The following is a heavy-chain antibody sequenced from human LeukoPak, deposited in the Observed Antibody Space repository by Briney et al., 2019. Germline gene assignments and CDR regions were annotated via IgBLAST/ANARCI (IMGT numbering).Heavy chain of an antibody. D-gene: IGHD6-6*01. CDR3: AKARASYSSSSGTDY. V-gene: IGHV3-33*06. J-gene: IGHJ4*02. Sequence: PGRSLRLSCAASGFTFSSYSMHWVRQAPGKGLEWVAVIWYDGSNKYYADSVKGRFTISRDNSKNTLYLQMNSLRAEDTAVYYCAKARASYSSSSGTDYWGQGTLVTVSS. CDR2: IWYDGSNK. CDR1: GFTFSSYS.